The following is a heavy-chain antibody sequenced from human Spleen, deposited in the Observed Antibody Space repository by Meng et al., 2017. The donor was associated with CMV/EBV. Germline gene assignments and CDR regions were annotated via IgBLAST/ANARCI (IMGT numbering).Heavy chain of an antibody. CDR1: GGSIRNNNW. D-gene: IGHD1-26*01. CDR2: IYHSGTT. CDR3: ARDIGNYFDS. Sequence: LTCAVSGGSIRNNNWWTWVRQPPGKGLEWIGEIYHSGTTNYNPSLKSRVSISVDKSKNQFSLRLTSVTAADTAVYYSARDIGNYFDSWGQGALVTVSS. V-gene: IGHV4-4*02. J-gene: IGHJ4*02.